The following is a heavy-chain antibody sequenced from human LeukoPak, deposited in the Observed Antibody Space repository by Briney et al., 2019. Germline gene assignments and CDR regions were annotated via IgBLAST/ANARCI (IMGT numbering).Heavy chain of an antibody. Sequence: SETLSLTCAVYGGSFSGYYWSWIRQPPGKGLEWIGEINHSGSTNYNPSLKSRVTISVDTSKNQFSLKLSSVTAADTAVYYCARNYYDSSGHHDYWGQGTLVTVSS. D-gene: IGHD3-22*01. CDR3: ARNYYDSSGHHDY. V-gene: IGHV4-34*01. CDR2: INHSGST. J-gene: IGHJ4*02. CDR1: GGSFSGYY.